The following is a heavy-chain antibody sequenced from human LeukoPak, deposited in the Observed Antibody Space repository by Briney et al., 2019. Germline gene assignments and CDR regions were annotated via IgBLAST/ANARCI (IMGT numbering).Heavy chain of an antibody. V-gene: IGHV5-10-1*01. CDR1: GYSFTTYW. D-gene: IGHD6-19*01. CDR3: ARHRGAVAGDFDY. J-gene: IGHJ4*02. CDR2: IDPSDSYT. Sequence: GESLKISCKGSGYSFTTYWITWVRQMPGKGLEWMGRIDPSDSYTNYSPSFQGHFTISADKSISTAYLQWSSLKAPDTAMYYCARHRGAVAGDFDYWGQGTLVTVSS.